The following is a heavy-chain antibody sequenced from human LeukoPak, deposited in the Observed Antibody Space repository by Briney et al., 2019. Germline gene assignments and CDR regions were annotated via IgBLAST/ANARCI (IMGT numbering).Heavy chain of an antibody. D-gene: IGHD2-15*01. CDR3: AKAKGYCSGGSCYSSYALDI. Sequence: ASVKVSCKASGYTFTSYGISWVRQAPGRGLEWMGWISAYNGNTNYAQKLQGRVTMTTDTSTSTAYMELRSLRSDDTAVYYCAKAKGYCSGGSCYSSYALDIWGQGTMVTVSS. V-gene: IGHV1-18*01. CDR1: GYTFTSYG. CDR2: ISAYNGNT. J-gene: IGHJ3*02.